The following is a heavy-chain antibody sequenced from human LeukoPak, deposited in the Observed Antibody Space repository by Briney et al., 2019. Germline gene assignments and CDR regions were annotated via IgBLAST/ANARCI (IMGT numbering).Heavy chain of an antibody. V-gene: IGHV3-48*04. CDR3: ARDEFLVRGVLKLFDY. Sequence: GGSLRLSCAASGFTFSSYSMNWVRQAPGKGLEWVSYISSSSSTIYYADSVKGRFTISRDNAKNSLYLQMNSLRAEDTAVYYCARDEFLVRGVLKLFDYWGQGTLVTVSS. CDR2: ISSSSSTI. D-gene: IGHD3-10*01. J-gene: IGHJ4*02. CDR1: GFTFSSYS.